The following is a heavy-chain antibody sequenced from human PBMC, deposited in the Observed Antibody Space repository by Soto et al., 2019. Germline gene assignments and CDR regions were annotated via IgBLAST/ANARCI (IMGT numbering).Heavy chain of an antibody. J-gene: IGHJ6*02. V-gene: IGHV1-69*06. CDR1: GGTFSSYA. CDR2: ISPIFGTA. Sequence: SVKVSCKASGGTFSSYAISWGRQAPGRGREWMGGISPIFGTANDSLKFHGIVTITAGKSRSTADIALSRLRSEDTHVYYCASGATTYYYGMDVWGQGTTVTVSS. D-gene: IGHD1-1*01. CDR3: ASGATTYYYGMDV.